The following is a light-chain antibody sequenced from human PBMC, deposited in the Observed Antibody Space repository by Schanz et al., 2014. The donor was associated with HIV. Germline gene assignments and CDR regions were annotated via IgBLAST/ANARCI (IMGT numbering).Light chain of an antibody. Sequence: QSVLTQAPSASGTPGQRVTLSCSGSSSNIGSNTVNWYQQLPGTAPKLLIFSNNRRPSGVPARFSGSKSGTSASLAITGLQAEDEADYFCQSFDRSLSGSVFGGGTKLTVL. CDR2: SNN. CDR3: QSFDRSLSGSV. J-gene: IGLJ3*02. CDR1: SSNIGSNT. V-gene: IGLV1-44*01.